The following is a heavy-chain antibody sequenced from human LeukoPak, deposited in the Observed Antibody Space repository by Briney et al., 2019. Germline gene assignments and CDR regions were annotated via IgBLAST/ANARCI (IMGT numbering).Heavy chain of an antibody. V-gene: IGHV3-30*02. Sequence: TGGSLRLSCAASGFVFSNSGMHWVRQAPGKGLEWVAFIRFDVSDKFYADSVMGRFTISRDISKNTLFLQMNSLRVEDTAVYYCVKDNPVCESWGQGTLVTVSS. D-gene: IGHD2-8*01. J-gene: IGHJ5*02. CDR2: IRFDVSDK. CDR3: VKDNPVCES. CDR1: GFVFSNSG.